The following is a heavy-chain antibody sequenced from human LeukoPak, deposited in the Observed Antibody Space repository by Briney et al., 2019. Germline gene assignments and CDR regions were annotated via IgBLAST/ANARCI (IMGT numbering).Heavy chain of an antibody. CDR2: IYYSGRS. CDR1: CGSINSTSYY. Sequence: PSETLSLTCTVSCGSINSTSYYWGWIRQPPGKGLEWIGNIYYSGRSYYNPSLKNRVTISVDTSKIQFSLMLTSVTAADAAVYYCASIGVNYYSWFDYWGQGTQVTVSS. D-gene: IGHD3-10*01. CDR3: ASIGVNYYSWFDY. V-gene: IGHV4-39*01. J-gene: IGHJ4*02.